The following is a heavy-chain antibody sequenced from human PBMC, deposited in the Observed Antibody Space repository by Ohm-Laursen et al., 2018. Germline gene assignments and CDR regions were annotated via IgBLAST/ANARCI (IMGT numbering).Heavy chain of an antibody. CDR3: TRVNGDYDWYFDL. D-gene: IGHD4-17*01. CDR1: GFTFSDHY. CDR2: IGNKANSYTT. J-gene: IGHJ2*01. Sequence: SLRLSCTASGFTFSDHYMDWVRQAPGKGLEWVGRIGNKANSYTTKYAASVKGRFTISRDDSKSIAYLQMNSLKTEDTAVYYCTRVNGDYDWYFDLWGRGTLVTVSS. V-gene: IGHV3-72*01.